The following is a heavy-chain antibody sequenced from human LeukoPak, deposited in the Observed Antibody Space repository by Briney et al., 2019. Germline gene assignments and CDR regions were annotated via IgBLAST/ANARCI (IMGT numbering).Heavy chain of an antibody. CDR2: ISYDGSNI. CDR3: ARESRAAASPLDY. V-gene: IGHV3-30*04. D-gene: IGHD6-6*01. Sequence: GSLRLSCAASGFTFSSYAMHWVRQAPGKGLDWVAVISYDGSNIYYADSVKGRFTISRDNSKNTLYLQMNSLRAEDTAVYYCARESRAAASPLDYWGQGTLVTVSS. CDR1: GFTFSSYA. J-gene: IGHJ4*02.